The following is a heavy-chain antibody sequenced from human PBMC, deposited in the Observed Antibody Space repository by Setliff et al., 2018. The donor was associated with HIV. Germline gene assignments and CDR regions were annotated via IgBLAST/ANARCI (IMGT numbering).Heavy chain of an antibody. Sequence: SETLSLTCTVSEGYITGYYWTWIRQPPGRGLEWIGYIFYSGTTKFNPSLKSRAAISADSSNNQFSLKMASLTSADTAVYFCARFNALLGSSTYYDYWGPGLLVTVS. D-gene: IGHD3-22*01. V-gene: IGHV4-59*01. CDR1: EGYITGYY. CDR2: IFYSGTT. CDR3: ARFNALLGSSTYYDY. J-gene: IGHJ4*02.